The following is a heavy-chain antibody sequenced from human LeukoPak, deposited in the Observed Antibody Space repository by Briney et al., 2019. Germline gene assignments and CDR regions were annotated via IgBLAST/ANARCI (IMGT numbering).Heavy chain of an antibody. CDR2: MNPNSGNT. Sequence: ASVKVSCTASGYTFTSYDIHWVRQATGQGLEWMGWMNPNSGNTGYAQKFQGRVTMTRNTSISTAYMELSSLRSEDTAVYYCARGWSSYGMDVWGQGTTVTVSS. CDR3: ARGWSSYGMDV. CDR1: GYTFTSYD. J-gene: IGHJ6*02. V-gene: IGHV1-8*01. D-gene: IGHD6-6*01.